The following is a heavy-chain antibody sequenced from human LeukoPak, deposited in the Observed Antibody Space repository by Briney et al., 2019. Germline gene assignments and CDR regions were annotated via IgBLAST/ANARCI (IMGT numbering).Heavy chain of an antibody. V-gene: IGHV3-30*02. J-gene: IGHJ4*02. CDR3: ARERQNKDFWSGGDY. CDR2: IRYDGSNK. CDR1: GFTFSSYG. D-gene: IGHD3-3*01. Sequence: GSLRLSCAASGFTFSSYGMHWVRQAPGKGLEWVAFIRYDGSNKYYADSVKGRFTISRDNAKNSLYLQMNSLRAEDTAVYYCARERQNKDFWSGGDYWGQGTLVTVSS.